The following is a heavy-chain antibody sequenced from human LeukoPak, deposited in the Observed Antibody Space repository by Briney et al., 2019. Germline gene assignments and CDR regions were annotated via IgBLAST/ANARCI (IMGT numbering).Heavy chain of an antibody. CDR2: ISEDGTKK. D-gene: IGHD6-13*01. Sequence: GGSLRLSCAASGFSFSFYGMHCVRQAPGKGLESVAVISEDGTKKNYAESVKGRFTISRDNSNNTLYLQMNSLRAEDTAVYYCAKDRETTSSGTFGNWGQGTLVTVSS. CDR3: AKDRETTSSGTFGN. V-gene: IGHV3-30*18. CDR1: GFSFSFYG. J-gene: IGHJ4*02.